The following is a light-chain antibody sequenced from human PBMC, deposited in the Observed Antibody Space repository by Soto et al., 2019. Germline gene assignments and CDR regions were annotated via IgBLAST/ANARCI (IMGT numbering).Light chain of an antibody. Sequence: DIQMTQSPSSLSASVGDRVTITCRASQSISSYLNWYQQKPGKAPKLLIYTTSSLQSGVPSRFSGSGSGTDFTLTISSLQSADFATYYSQPSSTSPPTFGQGTNLEIK. J-gene: IGKJ2*01. CDR1: QSISSY. V-gene: IGKV1-39*01. CDR2: TTS. CDR3: QPSSTSPPT.